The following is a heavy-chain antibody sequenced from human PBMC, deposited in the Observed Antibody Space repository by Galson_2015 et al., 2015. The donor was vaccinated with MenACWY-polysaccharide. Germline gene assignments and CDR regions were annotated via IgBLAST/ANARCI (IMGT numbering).Heavy chain of an antibody. Sequence: SLRLSYAASGFTFSSYAMSWVRQAPGKGLEWVSGVSASGGSTVYTDSAKGRFTMSRDNSKRSLYLQMNSLRAEDTAVYYCAKDTGPGEYAYSWGAFDIWGRGTMVTVSS. J-gene: IGHJ3*02. CDR2: VSASGGST. CDR1: GFTFSSYA. CDR3: AKDTGPGEYAYSWGAFDI. D-gene: IGHD3-16*01. V-gene: IGHV3-23*01.